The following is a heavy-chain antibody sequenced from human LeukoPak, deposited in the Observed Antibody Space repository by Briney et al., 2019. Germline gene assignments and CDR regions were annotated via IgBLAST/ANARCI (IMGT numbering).Heavy chain of an antibody. V-gene: IGHV3-7*01. Sequence: PGGSLSLSCAASGFTFSSAWMSWVRQAPGKGLEWVANIKQDGSEKYYVDSVKGRFTISRDNAKNSLYLQMNSLRAEDTAVYYCAREAWYYYYYMDVWGKGTTVTVSS. CDR2: IKQDGSEK. CDR3: AREAWYYYYYMDV. CDR1: GFTFSSAW. J-gene: IGHJ6*03.